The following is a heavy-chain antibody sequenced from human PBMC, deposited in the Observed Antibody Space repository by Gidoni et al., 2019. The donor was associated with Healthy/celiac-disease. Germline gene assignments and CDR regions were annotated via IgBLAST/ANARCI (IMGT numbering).Heavy chain of an antibody. J-gene: IGHJ4*02. CDR2: IGYDGSNK. Sequence: QVQLVESGGGVVQPGRSLRLSCAASGFTFSSYGMHGVRQAPCKGLEWLAVIGYDGSNKYYADSVKGRFTISRDNSKNTLYLQMNSLRAEDTAVYYCARDRSEGQWLYSFDYWGQGTLVTVSS. CDR1: GFTFSSYG. V-gene: IGHV3-33*01. CDR3: ARDRSEGQWLYSFDY. D-gene: IGHD6-19*01.